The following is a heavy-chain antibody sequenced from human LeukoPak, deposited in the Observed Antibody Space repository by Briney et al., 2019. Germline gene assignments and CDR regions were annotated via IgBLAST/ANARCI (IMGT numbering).Heavy chain of an antibody. V-gene: IGHV3-20*04. CDR1: GFTFSSYE. Sequence: GGSLRLSCAASGFTFSSYEMNWVRQAPGKGLEWVCGINWNGGSTGYADSVKGRFTISRDNGKNSLDLQMNSLRADDTAFYYCARDTLGEGEDANYAVYYFDYWGQGTVVTVSS. CDR3: ARDTLGEGEDANYAVYYFDY. CDR2: INWNGGST. D-gene: IGHD4/OR15-4a*01. J-gene: IGHJ4*02.